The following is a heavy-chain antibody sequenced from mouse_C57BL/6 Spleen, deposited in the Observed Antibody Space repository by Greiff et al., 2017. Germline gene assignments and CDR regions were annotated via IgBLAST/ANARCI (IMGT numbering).Heavy chain of an antibody. CDR2: IDPENGDT. V-gene: IGHV14-4*01. Sequence: VQLQQSGAELVRPGASVKLSCTASGFNIKDDYMHWVKQRPEQGLEWIGWIDPENGDTEYASKFQGKATITADTSSNTAYLQLSSLTSEDTAVYYCRVGYGSSYFGYWGPGTTLTVSS. CDR1: GFNIKDDY. D-gene: IGHD1-1*01. CDR3: RVGYGSSYFGY. J-gene: IGHJ2*01.